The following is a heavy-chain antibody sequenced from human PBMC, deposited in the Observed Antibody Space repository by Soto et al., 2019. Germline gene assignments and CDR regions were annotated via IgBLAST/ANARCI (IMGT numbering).Heavy chain of an antibody. CDR3: AREVSGSRTVRWFDP. Sequence: SETLSLTCTVSGGSISSGGYYWSWIRQHPGKGLEWIGYIYYSGSTYQNPSLKSRVTISGDTSKNQVSLKLSSVTAADTAVYYCAREVSGSRTVRWFDPWGQGSLVTVSS. V-gene: IGHV4-31*03. CDR1: GGSISSGGYY. J-gene: IGHJ5*02. CDR2: IYYSGST. D-gene: IGHD3-10*01.